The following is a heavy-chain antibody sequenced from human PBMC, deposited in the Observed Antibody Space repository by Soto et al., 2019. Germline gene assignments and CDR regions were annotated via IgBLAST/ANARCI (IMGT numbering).Heavy chain of an antibody. V-gene: IGHV3-21*01. D-gene: IGHD4-4*01. J-gene: IGHJ6*02. Sequence: GSLRLSCAASGFSFSSYNMNWVRQAPGKGLEWVSSISSSSSYIYYADSVKGRFTISRDNAKNSLYLQMNGLRAEDTAVYYCASTRIVGYINYYYYYGMDVRGQWTTATGSS. CDR1: GFSFSSYN. CDR2: ISSSSSYI. CDR3: ASTRIVGYINYYYYYGMDV.